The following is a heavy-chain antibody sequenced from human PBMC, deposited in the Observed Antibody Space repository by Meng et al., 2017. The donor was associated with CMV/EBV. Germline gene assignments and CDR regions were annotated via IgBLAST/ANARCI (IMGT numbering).Heavy chain of an antibody. V-gene: IGHV1-2*02. D-gene: IGHD6-6*01. Sequence: GESLKISCKASGYTFTGYYMHWVRQAPGQGLEWMGWINPNSGGTNYAQKFQGRVTMTRDTSISTAYMELSRLRSDDTAVYYCARVPRIAARRGYFDYWAREPWSPSPQ. CDR2: INPNSGGT. CDR3: ARVPRIAARRGYFDY. J-gene: IGHJ4*02. CDR1: GYTFTGYY.